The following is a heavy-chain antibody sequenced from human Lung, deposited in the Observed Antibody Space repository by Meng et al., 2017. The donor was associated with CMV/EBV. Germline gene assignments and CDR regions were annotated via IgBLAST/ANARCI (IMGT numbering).Heavy chain of an antibody. CDR3: ATLPPVAARYYYNGFDV. J-gene: IGHJ6*02. CDR1: GYTFTDYY. D-gene: IGHD6-19*01. V-gene: IGHV1-2*02. CDR2: INPNSGGT. Sequence: ASVKVSCKASGYTFTDYYMHWVRQAPGQGLEWMGWINPNSGGTNYAQKFHDRVTMTRDTSISTAYMELRRLTSDDSAVYYCATLPPVAARYYYNGFDVWAQGTXVTVSS.